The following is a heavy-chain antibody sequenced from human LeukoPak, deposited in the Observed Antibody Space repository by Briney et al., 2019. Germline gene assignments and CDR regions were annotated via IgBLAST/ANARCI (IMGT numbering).Heavy chain of an antibody. CDR3: ATGYGDFRVEGRYFYS. V-gene: IGHV4-61*01. J-gene: IGHJ4*02. CDR1: GGSIRSGSYY. D-gene: IGHD4-17*01. Sequence: SETLSLTCTVSGGSIRSGSYYWSWVRQPPGKGLEFIGHVHYSGTTNYNPSLRSRVTISIDTSKKHFFLKLKSVTAADTAVYYCATGYGDFRVEGRYFYSWGQGTLVTVSS. CDR2: VHYSGTT.